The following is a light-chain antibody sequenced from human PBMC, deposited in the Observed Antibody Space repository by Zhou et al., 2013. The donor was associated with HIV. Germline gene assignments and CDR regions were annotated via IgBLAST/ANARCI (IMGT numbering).Light chain of an antibody. Sequence: DIQLTQSPSFLSASVGDRVTISCRASQGISNYLAWYQQKAGKAPKLLIYAASILQSGVPSRFRGSGSGTEFTLTISSLQSEDFATYFCQQVNSYPLTFGEGPRWRPN. J-gene: IGKJ4*01. CDR2: AAS. CDR3: QQVNSYPLT. V-gene: IGKV1-9*01. CDR1: QGISNY.